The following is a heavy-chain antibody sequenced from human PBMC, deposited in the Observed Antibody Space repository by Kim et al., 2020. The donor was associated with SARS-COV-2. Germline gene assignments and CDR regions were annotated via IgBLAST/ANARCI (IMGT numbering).Heavy chain of an antibody. D-gene: IGHD3-16*01. CDR2: INPNSGDK. J-gene: IGHJ6*02. CDR1: GYTFTHYY. CDR3: ATLGGGIYFGLDV. V-gene: IGHV1-2*06. Sequence: ASVKVSCKASGYTFTHYYIHWVRQAPGQGLEWMGQINPNSGDKNYAQKFQGRVTMTRDTSSSTAYVELYSLRYDDTAVYYCATLGGGIYFGLDVWGQGTTVTVSS.